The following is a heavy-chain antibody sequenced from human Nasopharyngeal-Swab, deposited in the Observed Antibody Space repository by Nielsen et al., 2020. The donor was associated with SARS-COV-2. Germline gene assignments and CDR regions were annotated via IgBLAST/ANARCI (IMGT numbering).Heavy chain of an antibody. V-gene: IGHV3-23*01. CDR2: ISTSGGTT. D-gene: IGHD6-13*01. CDR1: GFTFRSYV. CDR3: ATHPDNSKWYG. Sequence: GESLKISCAASGFTFRSYVMNWVRQGPGKGLEWVSGISTSGGTTYYADSVRGRFTVSRANSKNTLYLQMNSLSPEDTAAYYCATHPDNSKWYGWGQGTLVTVSS. J-gene: IGHJ4*02.